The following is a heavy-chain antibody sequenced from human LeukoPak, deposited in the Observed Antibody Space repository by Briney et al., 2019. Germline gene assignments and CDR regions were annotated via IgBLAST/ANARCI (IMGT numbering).Heavy chain of an antibody. D-gene: IGHD2-21*02. CDR2: INPNSGGT. V-gene: IGHV1-2*02. J-gene: IGHJ4*02. CDR1: GHTFTGYY. Sequence: ASVKVSCKASGHTFTGYYMHWVRQAPGQGLEWKGWINPNSGGTDYAQKFQGRVTMTRDTSISTAYMELSRLRSDDTAVYYCARDGGAYCGGDCYFADDYWGQGTLVTVSS. CDR3: ARDGGAYCGGDCYFADDY.